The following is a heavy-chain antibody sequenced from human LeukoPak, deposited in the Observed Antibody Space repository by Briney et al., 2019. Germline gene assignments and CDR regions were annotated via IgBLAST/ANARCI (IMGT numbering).Heavy chain of an antibody. CDR1: GFTFSSYA. CDR2: ISYDGSNK. CDR3: ARDEEVVAANTVDY. Sequence: GGSLRLSCAASGFTFSSYAMHWVRQGPGKGLEWVAVISYDGSNKYYADSVKGRFTISRDNSKNTLYLQMNSLRAEDTAVYYCARDEEVVAANTVDYWGQGTLVTVSS. D-gene: IGHD2-15*01. V-gene: IGHV3-30-3*01. J-gene: IGHJ4*02.